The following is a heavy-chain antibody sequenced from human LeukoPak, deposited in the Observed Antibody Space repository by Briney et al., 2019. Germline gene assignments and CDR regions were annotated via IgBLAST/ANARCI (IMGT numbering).Heavy chain of an antibody. CDR2: INHSGST. J-gene: IGHJ2*01. Sequence: NPSETLSLTCTVSGGSISSSSYYWSWIRQPPGKGLEWIGEINHSGSTNYNPSLKSRVTISVDTSKNQFSLKLSSVTAADTAVYYCARGRPATVTRFDLWGRGTLVTVSS. CDR3: ARGRPATVTRFDL. CDR1: GGSISSSSYY. V-gene: IGHV4-39*07. D-gene: IGHD4-17*01.